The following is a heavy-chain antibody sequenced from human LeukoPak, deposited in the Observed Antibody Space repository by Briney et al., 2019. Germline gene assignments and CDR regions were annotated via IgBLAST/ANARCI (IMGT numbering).Heavy chain of an antibody. CDR1: GGSISSYY. D-gene: IGHD1-14*01. J-gene: IGHJ5*02. CDR2: IYTRGNT. Sequence: PSGTLSLTCTVSGGSISSYYWSWIRQPAGKGLEWIGRIYTRGNTNYNPSLESRVTILLDRSKNQFSLRLNSVTAADTAVYYCARESPITETAWGQGTLVTVSS. V-gene: IGHV4-4*07. CDR3: ARESPITETA.